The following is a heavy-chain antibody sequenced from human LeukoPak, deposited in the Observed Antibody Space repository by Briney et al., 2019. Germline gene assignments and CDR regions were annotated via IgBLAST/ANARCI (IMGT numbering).Heavy chain of an antibody. CDR1: GFTFSSYG. Sequence: PGKSLSLSCAASGFTFSSYGMHWVRQTPGKGLEWVALISFDGSIEYYADSVKGRFTFSRENSKNTLFLQMNSLRPEDTAVYYCAKDSDIAVAGSDDALAFRVRGTMVTVSS. CDR3: AKDSDIAVAGSDDALAF. D-gene: IGHD6-19*01. J-gene: IGHJ3*01. V-gene: IGHV3-30*18. CDR2: ISFDGSIE.